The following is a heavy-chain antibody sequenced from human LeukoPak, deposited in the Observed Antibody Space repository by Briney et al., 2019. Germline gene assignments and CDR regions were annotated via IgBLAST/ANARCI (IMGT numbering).Heavy chain of an antibody. V-gene: IGHV1-3*01. Sequence: ASVKVSCKASQYSFSDYAIHWVRQAPGQRLEWMGWIDAGNGRTKYSQSFQGRLTIIRDTSASTAYMELSSLRSEDTAVYYCARFDGGDADYWGQGTLVTVSS. CDR2: IDAGNGRT. CDR1: QYSFSDYA. D-gene: IGHD2-21*02. J-gene: IGHJ4*02. CDR3: ARFDGGDADY.